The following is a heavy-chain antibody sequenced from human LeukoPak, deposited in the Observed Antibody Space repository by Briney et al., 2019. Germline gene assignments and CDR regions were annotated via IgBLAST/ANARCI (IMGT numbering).Heavy chain of an antibody. Sequence: GGSPRLSCEVSGMTVTNAWIHWVRQAPREGLEWVGRMKGTNSGGTPDYPAPVMGTFPISRDESKTSLYLQMGSLKDEDGGAYYCTWVYVWGQGTMVTVSS. J-gene: IGHJ3*01. CDR2: MKGTNSGGTP. D-gene: IGHD1-26*01. CDR1: GMTVTNAW. V-gene: IGHV3-15*01. CDR3: TWVYV.